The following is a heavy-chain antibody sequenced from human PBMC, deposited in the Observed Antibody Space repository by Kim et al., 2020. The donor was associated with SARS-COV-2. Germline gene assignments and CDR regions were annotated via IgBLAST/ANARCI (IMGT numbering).Heavy chain of an antibody. CDR1: GYTFTSYD. V-gene: IGHV1-8*01. D-gene: IGHD3-22*01. CDR3: AMRAYYYDSSGYYYGYYFDY. Sequence: ASVKVSCKASGYTFTSYDINWVRQATGQGLEWMGWMNPNSGNTSYAQKFQGRVTMTRNTSISTAYMELSSLRSEDMAVYYCAMRAYYYDSSGYYYGYYFDYWGQGTLVTVSS. CDR2: MNPNSGNT. J-gene: IGHJ4*02.